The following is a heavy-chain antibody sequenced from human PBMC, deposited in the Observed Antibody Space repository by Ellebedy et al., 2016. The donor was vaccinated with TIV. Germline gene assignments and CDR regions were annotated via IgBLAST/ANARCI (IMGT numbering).Heavy chain of an antibody. Sequence: ASVKVSCKASGYTFTSYYMQWVRQAPGQGLEWMAIINPSGGSTSYAQKFQGRVTMTRDTSISTAYMELSRLRSDDTAVYYCARVSYYGSGSHYYYYGMDVWGQGTTVTVSS. V-gene: IGHV1-46*01. J-gene: IGHJ6*02. CDR3: ARVSYYGSGSHYYYYGMDV. CDR1: GYTFTSYY. CDR2: INPSGGST. D-gene: IGHD3-10*01.